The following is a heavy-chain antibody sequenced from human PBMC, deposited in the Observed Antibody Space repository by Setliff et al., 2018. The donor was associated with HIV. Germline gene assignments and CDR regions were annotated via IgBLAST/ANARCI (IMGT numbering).Heavy chain of an antibody. CDR1: GYTFVSYD. CDR3: ARFLDHDYGDYRTYYFDF. V-gene: IGHV1-8*02. D-gene: IGHD4-17*01. Sequence: ASVTVSCKASGYTFVSYDINWVRQATGQGLEWMGWMNPNNGNTGYSQKFQGRVTMTRNTSISTAYMELSRLRSEDTAVYYCARFLDHDYGDYRTYYFDFWGQGTLVTVSS. CDR2: MNPNNGNT. J-gene: IGHJ4*02.